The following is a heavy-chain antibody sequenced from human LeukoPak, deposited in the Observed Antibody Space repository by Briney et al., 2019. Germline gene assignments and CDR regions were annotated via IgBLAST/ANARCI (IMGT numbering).Heavy chain of an antibody. CDR2: AYFDGKSY. V-gene: IGHV3-33*01. D-gene: IGHD3-10*01. J-gene: IGHJ6*02. CDR3: ARAGAVDRGLDV. CDR1: GFTFSNYA. Sequence: PGRSVSLSCEASGFTFSNYAMHWVRQAPGKGRERVGVAYFDGKSYFYAHFVEGRFTISRDNSKNTLNLQMSDLRVEDTALYYCARAGAVDRGLDVWGQGTTVTVSS.